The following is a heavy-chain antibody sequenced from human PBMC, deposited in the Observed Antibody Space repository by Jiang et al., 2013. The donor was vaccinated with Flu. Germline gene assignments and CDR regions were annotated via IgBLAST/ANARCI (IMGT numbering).Heavy chain of an antibody. Sequence: KSRVTISVDTSKNQFSLKLSSVTAADTAVYYCARGISSGYLLNYFDYWGQGTLVTVSS. V-gene: IGHV4-31*02. CDR3: ARGISSGYLLNYFDY. D-gene: IGHD6-19*01. J-gene: IGHJ4*02.